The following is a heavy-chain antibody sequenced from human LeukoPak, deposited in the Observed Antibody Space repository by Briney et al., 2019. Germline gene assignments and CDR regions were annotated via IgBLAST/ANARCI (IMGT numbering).Heavy chain of an antibody. D-gene: IGHD3-10*01. CDR1: GYTFTSYD. CDR2: MNPNSGNT. V-gene: IGHV1-8*01. Sequence: ASVKVSCKASGYTFTSYDINWVRQATGQGLEWMGWMNPNSGNTGYAQKFQGRVTMTRSTSISTAYMELRSLRSDDTAVYYCARDPGSGSYTHFDYWGQGTLVTVSS. J-gene: IGHJ4*02. CDR3: ARDPGSGSYTHFDY.